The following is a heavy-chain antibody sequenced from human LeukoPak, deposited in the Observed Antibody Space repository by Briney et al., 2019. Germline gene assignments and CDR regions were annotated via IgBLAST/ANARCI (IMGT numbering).Heavy chain of an antibody. CDR1: GYTFTTSG. J-gene: IGHJ5*02. CDR3: ARGGSGSYLYSTFDP. V-gene: IGHV1-18*04. Sequence: ASVMLSCTASGYTFTTSGINWVRQAPGQGLEWMGWIGGSNINTNYAQNFPGRGTMTTDTSTNTAYMELRSLRSDDTAVYFCARGGSGSYLYSTFDPWGQGTLVTVSS. D-gene: IGHD3-10*01. CDR2: IGGSNINT.